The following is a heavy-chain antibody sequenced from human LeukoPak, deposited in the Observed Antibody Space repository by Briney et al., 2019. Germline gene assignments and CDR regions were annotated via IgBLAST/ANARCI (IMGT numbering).Heavy chain of an antibody. J-gene: IGHJ4*02. V-gene: IGHV3-23*01. Sequence: PGGSLRLSCAASGFTFSSYAMSWVRQAPGKGLEWVSAISGSGGSTYYADSVKGRFTISRDNSKNTLYLQMNSLRAEDTAVYYCARPGDYGGNSEDWGQGTLVTVSS. CDR2: ISGSGGST. D-gene: IGHD4-23*01. CDR3: ARPGDYGGNSED. CDR1: GFTFSSYA.